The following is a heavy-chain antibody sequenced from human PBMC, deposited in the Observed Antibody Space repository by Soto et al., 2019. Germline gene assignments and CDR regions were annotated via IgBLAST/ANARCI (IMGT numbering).Heavy chain of an antibody. CDR2: IFTGGTST. D-gene: IGHD3-9*01. J-gene: IGHJ4*02. CDR3: AKDRHPDGIWTFDY. V-gene: IGHV3-23*01. CDR1: GFTLSSYT. Sequence: GGSLRLSCSASGFTLSSYTMSWVRLTPGKGLQWVSTIFTGGTSTVYADPVRGRFSISRDDSKNTLYLQMDNLRVDDTALYFCAKDRHPDGIWTFDYWGRGTLVTV.